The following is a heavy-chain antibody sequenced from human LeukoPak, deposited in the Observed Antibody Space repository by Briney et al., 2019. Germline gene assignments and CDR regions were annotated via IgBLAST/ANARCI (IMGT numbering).Heavy chain of an antibody. CDR2: ISGSGGST. Sequence: PGGSLRLSCAASGFTFSSYAMSWVRQAPGKGLEWVSVISGSGGSTYYADSVTGRFTISRDNSKNTLYLQMDSLRAEDTAVYYCAKWDGDLYYYYYMDVWGKGTTVTVSS. J-gene: IGHJ6*03. D-gene: IGHD4-17*01. V-gene: IGHV3-23*01. CDR1: GFTFSSYA. CDR3: AKWDGDLYYYYYMDV.